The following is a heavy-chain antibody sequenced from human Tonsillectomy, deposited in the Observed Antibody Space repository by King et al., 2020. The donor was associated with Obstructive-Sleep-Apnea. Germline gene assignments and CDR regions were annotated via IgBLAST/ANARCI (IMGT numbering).Heavy chain of an antibody. V-gene: IGHV3-7*01. CDR2: IKEDGSEK. J-gene: IGHJ4*02. D-gene: IGHD4-17*01. CDR3: AREYDYGDYYFDH. Sequence: VQLVESGGGLVQPGGSLRLSCAAAGFSFSNYCMTWVRQAPGKGLEWVASIKEDGSEKHYVDSVKGRFTISRDNAKNSLYLQMSSLRAEDTATYYCAREYDYGDYYFDHWGQGILVTVSS. CDR1: GFSFSNYC.